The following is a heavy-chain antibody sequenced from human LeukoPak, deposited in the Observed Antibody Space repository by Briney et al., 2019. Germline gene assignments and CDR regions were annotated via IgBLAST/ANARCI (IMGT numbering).Heavy chain of an antibody. D-gene: IGHD6-13*01. CDR1: GFTFSSYG. CDR2: ISYDGSNK. CDR3: ARDPAAGKHRDAFDI. V-gene: IGHV3-30*03. J-gene: IGHJ3*02. Sequence: PGGSLRLSCAASGFTFSSYGMHWVRRAPGKGLEWVAVISYDGSNKYYADSVKGRFTISRDNSKNTLYLQMNSLRAEDTAVYYCARDPAAGKHRDAFDIWGQGTMVTVSS.